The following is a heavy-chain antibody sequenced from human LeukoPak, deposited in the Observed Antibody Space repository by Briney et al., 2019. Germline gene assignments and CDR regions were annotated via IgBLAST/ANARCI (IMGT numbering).Heavy chain of an antibody. D-gene: IGHD1-26*01. CDR1: GYTFTSYG. CDR2: ISAYNGNT. CDR3: ARDSPRSAGATRFLDY. Sequence: ASVKVSCKASGYTFTSYGISWVRQAPGQGLEWMGWISAYNGNTNYAQKLQGRVTMTTDTSTSAAYMELRSLRSDDTAVYYCARDSPRSAGATRFLDYWGQGTLVTVSS. J-gene: IGHJ4*02. V-gene: IGHV1-18*01.